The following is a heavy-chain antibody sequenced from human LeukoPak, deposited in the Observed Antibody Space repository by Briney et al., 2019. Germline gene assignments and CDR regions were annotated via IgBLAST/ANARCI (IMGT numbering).Heavy chain of an antibody. D-gene: IGHD3-22*01. CDR3: ARGYYDSSGYYYRGFDY. CDR1: GYSFTSYW. V-gene: IGHV5-51*01. CDR2: IYPCDSDT. J-gene: IGHJ4*02. Sequence: GKPLKISCKCSGYSFTSYWIWWVRHMPGKDLEWMGIIYPCDSDTRYSPSFQGQVTISADKSISTAYLQWSSLKASDTAMYYCARGYYDSSGYYYRGFDYCGQGALVTVSS.